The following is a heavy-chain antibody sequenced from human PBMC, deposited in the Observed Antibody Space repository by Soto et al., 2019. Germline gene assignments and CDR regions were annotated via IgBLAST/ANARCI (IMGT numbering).Heavy chain of an antibody. CDR1: GYSFTNYW. CDR2: IYPSDSDL. V-gene: IGHV5-51*01. Sequence: GESLKISCKGSGYSFTNYWIGWVRQMPGKGLEWMGIIYPSDSDLRYSPSFQGQVTISADKSISTAFLQWSSLKASDTAMYYCVCYYSGPGFDYWGQGTLVTVS. J-gene: IGHJ4*02. CDR3: VCYYSGPGFDY. D-gene: IGHD2-21*01.